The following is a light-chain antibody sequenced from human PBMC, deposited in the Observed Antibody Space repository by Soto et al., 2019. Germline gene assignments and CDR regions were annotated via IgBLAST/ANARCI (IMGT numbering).Light chain of an antibody. J-gene: IGKJ5*01. CDR2: TAS. V-gene: IGKV1-9*01. Sequence: IQLTQSPSFLSASVGDRVTITFRDSQGIRSYLAWYQQKPGKAPNLMIQTASSLQTGVLSRFSGSGAGTEFTRTISSLQPEDFATYYCQQRHSSTITFGQGTRLEIK. CDR3: QQRHSSTIT. CDR1: QGIRSY.